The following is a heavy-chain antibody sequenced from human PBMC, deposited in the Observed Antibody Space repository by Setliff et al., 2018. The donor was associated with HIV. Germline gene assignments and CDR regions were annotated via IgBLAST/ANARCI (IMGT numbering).Heavy chain of an antibody. CDR3: ATGLYCSSNSCYIAFDI. V-gene: IGHV3-11*03. D-gene: IGHD2-2*01. J-gene: IGHJ3*02. CDR2: ISSSSSY. Sequence: GWIRQPPGKTLEWLALISSSSSYIYYADSVRGRFTISRDNAKNSMFLQMNSLRAEDTAVYYCATGLYCSSNSCYIAFDIWGQGTMVTVS.